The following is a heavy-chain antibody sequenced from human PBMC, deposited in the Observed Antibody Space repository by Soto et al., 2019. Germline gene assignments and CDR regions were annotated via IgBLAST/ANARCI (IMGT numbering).Heavy chain of an antibody. CDR3: GRGDSQVHFDY. V-gene: IGHV1-18*01. CDR1: GYTFINYG. J-gene: IGHJ4*02. Sequence: SVKVSCKASGYTFINYGISWVRQAPGQGLEWMGWINGYNGNTNYARKFQGKFTMTTDTATNAAFMELTSLRSDDTAVYYCGRGDSQVHFDYWGQGTLVIVSS. CDR2: INGYNGNT. D-gene: IGHD4-4*01.